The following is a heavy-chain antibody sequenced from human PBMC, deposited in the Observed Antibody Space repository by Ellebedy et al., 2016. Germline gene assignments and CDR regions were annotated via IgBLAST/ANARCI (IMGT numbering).Heavy chain of an antibody. J-gene: IGHJ6*02. CDR1: GFMFSRYW. CDR3: ARAYVQLSGVSFNRADGMDV. CDR2: IGGDGSQT. V-gene: IGHV3-7*03. D-gene: IGHD1-1*01. Sequence: GESLKISCAASGFMFSRYWMTWVRQAPGKGLEWVANIGGDGSQTNYVDSVRGRFTISRDNAKNSLYLQMNSLRGEDTAVYYCARAYVQLSGVSFNRADGMDVWGQGTTVTVSS.